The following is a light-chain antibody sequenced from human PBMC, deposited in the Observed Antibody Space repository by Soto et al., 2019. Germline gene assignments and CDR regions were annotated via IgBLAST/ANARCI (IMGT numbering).Light chain of an antibody. CDR1: QEISNH. Sequence: DIQMTQSPSSLSASVGDRVTITCRASQEISNHLAWFQQKPGKPPKSLISDASNLQSGVPSKFSGSASGTDFTLTISSLQPEDFATYYCQQYHNYPVTFGGGTKVEIK. CDR3: QQYHNYPVT. CDR2: DAS. J-gene: IGKJ4*01. V-gene: IGKV1-16*02.